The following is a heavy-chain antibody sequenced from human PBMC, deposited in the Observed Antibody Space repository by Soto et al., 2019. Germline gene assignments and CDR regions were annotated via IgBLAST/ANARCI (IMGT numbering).Heavy chain of an antibody. CDR1: GLTFINYS. CDR3: ARDWKRITIFGVATRAFDI. J-gene: IGHJ3*02. Sequence: GVSLRHSYTAPGLTFINYSMTWVRQDPGKGLYLVSYISSSSSTIYDADSVKGRFTISRDYANNSLYLQMNSLRAEDTAVYYCARDWKRITIFGVATRAFDIWGQGIMVTGSS. D-gene: IGHD3-3*01. CDR2: ISSSSSTI. V-gene: IGHV3-48*01.